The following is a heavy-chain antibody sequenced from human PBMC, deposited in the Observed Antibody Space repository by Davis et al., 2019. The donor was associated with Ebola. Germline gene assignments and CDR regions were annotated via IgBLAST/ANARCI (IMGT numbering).Heavy chain of an antibody. CDR3: ARVGHYDFWSGLY. J-gene: IGHJ4*02. V-gene: IGHV3-7*03. CDR2: IKQDGSEK. CDR1: GFTFSSYW. D-gene: IGHD3-3*01. Sequence: GESLKISCAASGFTFSSYWMSWVRQAPGKGLEWVANIKQDGSEKYYVDSVKGRFTISRDNAKNSLYLQMNSLRAEDTAVYYCARVGHYDFWSGLYWGQGTLVTVSS.